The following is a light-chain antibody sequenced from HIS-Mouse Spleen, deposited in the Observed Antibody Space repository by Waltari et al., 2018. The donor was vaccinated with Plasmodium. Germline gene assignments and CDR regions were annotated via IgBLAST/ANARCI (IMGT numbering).Light chain of an antibody. CDR1: QSISNY. Sequence: IQMTQSPSSLSASVGDRVTITGRASQSISNYLNWYQQKPGKAPKFLIYAASTLQSGVPSRFSGSGSGTDFTLTISSLQPEDFATYYCQQSYSTWTFGQGTKVEIK. V-gene: IGKV1-39*01. CDR2: AAS. CDR3: QQSYSTWT. J-gene: IGKJ1*01.